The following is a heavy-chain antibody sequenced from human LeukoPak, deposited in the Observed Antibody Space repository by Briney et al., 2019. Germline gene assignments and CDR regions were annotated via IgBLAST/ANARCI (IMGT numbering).Heavy chain of an antibody. Sequence: PGGSLRLSCAASGFTFGDYYMSWIRQAPGKGLEWVSYISNSGTTTYYADSVKGRFTISRDNAKNSLYLQMNSLRAEDTAVYYCARALLGVAGFFDCWGQGTVVSVSS. CDR1: GFTFGDYY. CDR2: ISNSGTTT. V-gene: IGHV3-11*01. CDR3: ARALLGVAGFFDC. D-gene: IGHD1-26*01. J-gene: IGHJ4*02.